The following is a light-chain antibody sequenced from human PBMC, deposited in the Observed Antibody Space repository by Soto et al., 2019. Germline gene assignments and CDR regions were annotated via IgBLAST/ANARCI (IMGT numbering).Light chain of an antibody. J-gene: IGLJ1*01. V-gene: IGLV1-44*01. CDR3: AAWDDSLNAYV. CDR1: SSNVGSNT. CDR2: SNN. Sequence: QSVLTQPPSASGTPGQRVTISCSGSSSNVGSNTVNWYQQLPGTAPKLLTYSNNQRPSGVPDRFSGSKSGTSASLAISGLQSGDEADYYCAAWDDSLNAYVFATGTKVTVL.